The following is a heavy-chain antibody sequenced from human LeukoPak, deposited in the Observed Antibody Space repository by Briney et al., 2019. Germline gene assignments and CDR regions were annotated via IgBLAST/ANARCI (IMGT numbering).Heavy chain of an antibody. CDR1: GGTFSSYA. D-gene: IGHD3-9*01. Sequence: ASVKVSCKASGGTFSSYAISWGRQAPGQGLGLMGGVIPIFGTANYAQKFQGRVTITTDESTSTAYMELSSLRSEDTAVYYCARVRSDYDILTGPYYFDYWGQGTLVTVSS. V-gene: IGHV1-69*05. J-gene: IGHJ4*02. CDR2: VIPIFGTA. CDR3: ARVRSDYDILTGPYYFDY.